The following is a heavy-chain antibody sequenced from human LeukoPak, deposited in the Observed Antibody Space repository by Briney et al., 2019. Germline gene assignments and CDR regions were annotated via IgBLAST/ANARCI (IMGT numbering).Heavy chain of an antibody. CDR2: ISGSGVNT. D-gene: IGHD2-21*01. J-gene: IGHJ4*02. CDR1: GFTFSSYA. CDR3: AKAPVTTCRGAYCYPFDY. Sequence: PGGSLRLSCAASGFTFSSYAMSWVRQAPGKGLEWVSLISGSGVNTQYADSVKGRFTISRDSSKNTLFLQMNRLRPEDAAVYYCAKAPVTTCRGAYCYPFDYWGQGTLVTVSS. V-gene: IGHV3-23*01.